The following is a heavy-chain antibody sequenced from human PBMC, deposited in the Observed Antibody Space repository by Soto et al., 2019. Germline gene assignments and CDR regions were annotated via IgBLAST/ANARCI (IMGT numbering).Heavy chain of an antibody. V-gene: IGHV3-74*01. CDR2: INEDGSTI. J-gene: IGHJ4*02. Sequence: EVQLVESGGGLVQPGGSLRLSCAASGFTFSSYWMHWVRQAPGKGLVWVSRINEDGSTINYADSVKGRFTISRDNAKNTWDLERNSRRAEDTAGYDWAGDRGGRGGYWGQGTLVTVSS. D-gene: IGHD3-16*01. CDR3: AGDRGGRGGY. CDR1: GFTFSSYW.